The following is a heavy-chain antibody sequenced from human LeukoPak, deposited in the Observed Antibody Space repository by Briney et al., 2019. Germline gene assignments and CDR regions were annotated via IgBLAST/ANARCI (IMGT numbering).Heavy chain of an antibody. CDR3: AKAGGIVVTPAAPFDY. CDR1: GLTFSNYA. CDR2: ISGKGVGT. Sequence: PGGSLRLSCAASGLTFSNYAMAWVRQAPGKGLEWVSAISGKGVGTFYADSVKGRFTISRDNSKNTLYLQMSSLRAEDTALYYCAKAGGIVVTPAAPFDYWGQGTLVTVSS. J-gene: IGHJ4*02. D-gene: IGHD2-2*01. V-gene: IGHV3-23*01.